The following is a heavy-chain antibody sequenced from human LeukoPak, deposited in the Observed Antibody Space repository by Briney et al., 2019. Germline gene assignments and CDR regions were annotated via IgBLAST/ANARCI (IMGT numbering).Heavy chain of an antibody. Sequence: HAGGSLRLSCAASGFTFSSYGMHWVRQAPGKGLEWVAVISYDGSNKYYADSVKGRFTISRDNSKNTLYLQMNSLRAEDTAVYYCAKAKFPYDILTGPDYWGQGTLVTVSS. D-gene: IGHD3-9*01. CDR1: GFTFSSYG. CDR2: ISYDGSNK. V-gene: IGHV3-30*18. CDR3: AKAKFPYDILTGPDY. J-gene: IGHJ4*02.